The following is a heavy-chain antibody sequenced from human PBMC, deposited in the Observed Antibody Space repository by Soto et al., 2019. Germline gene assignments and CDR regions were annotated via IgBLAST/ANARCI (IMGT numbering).Heavy chain of an antibody. D-gene: IGHD5-12*01. CDR3: AKYMVATIYFDY. Sequence: AGGSLRLSCAASGFTFINYAMSWVRQAPGKGLEWVSTISGSGVTTYYADSVKGRFTISRDNSKNTLYLQMNSLRAEDTAEYYCAKYMVATIYFDYWGQGALVTVSS. CDR2: ISGSGVTT. CDR1: GFTFINYA. J-gene: IGHJ4*02. V-gene: IGHV3-23*01.